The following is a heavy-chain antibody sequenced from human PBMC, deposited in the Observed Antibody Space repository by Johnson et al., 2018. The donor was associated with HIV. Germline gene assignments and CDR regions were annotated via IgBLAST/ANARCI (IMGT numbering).Heavy chain of an antibody. Sequence: VQLVESGGGVVQPGRSLRLSCAASGFTFSSYAMSWVRQAPGKGLEWVSAISGSGGSTYYADSVKGRFTISRDNSKNTLYLQMNSLRAEDKAVYYCAKDEEGELELPDAFEIWGQGTMVTVSS. J-gene: IGHJ3*02. CDR2: ISGSGGST. D-gene: IGHD1-7*01. CDR3: AKDEEGELELPDAFEI. CDR1: GFTFSSYA. V-gene: IGHV3-23*04.